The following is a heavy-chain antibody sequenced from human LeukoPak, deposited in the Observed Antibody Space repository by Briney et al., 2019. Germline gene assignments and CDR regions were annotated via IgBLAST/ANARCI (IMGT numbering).Heavy chain of an antibody. CDR3: SRGYSYGPNYYFDY. CDR2: IYYTGNT. CDR1: GGSISNYY. Sequence: SETLSLTCTFSGGSISNYYWSWLRQPPGKGLEWIGYIYYTGNTDYNPSLKSRVTISIDTSKNQFPLKLSSVTAADTATYYCSRGYSYGPNYYFDYWGQGTLVTVSS. D-gene: IGHD5-18*01. J-gene: IGHJ4*02. V-gene: IGHV4-59*01.